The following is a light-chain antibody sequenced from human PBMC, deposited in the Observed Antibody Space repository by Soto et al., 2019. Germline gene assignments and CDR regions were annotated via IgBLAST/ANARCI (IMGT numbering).Light chain of an antibody. Sequence: EIVLTQSPGTRSLSPGERATLSCRASQSVSSNYLAWYQQKPGQAPRLLIYGASSRATGIPDRFSGSGSGTVFTLTISRLEPEDFGVYYCQQYGNSLTFGGGTKVEIK. CDR1: QSVSSNY. CDR2: GAS. V-gene: IGKV3-20*01. J-gene: IGKJ4*01. CDR3: QQYGNSLT.